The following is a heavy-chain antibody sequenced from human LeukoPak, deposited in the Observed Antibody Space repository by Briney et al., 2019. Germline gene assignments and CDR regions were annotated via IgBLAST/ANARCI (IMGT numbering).Heavy chain of an antibody. CDR3: ARRYCTSVSCPNHFDN. D-gene: IGHD2-2*01. V-gene: IGHV3-7*03. CDR1: GFTFSSSW. CDR2: IKQDGSEK. J-gene: IGHJ4*02. Sequence: PGGSLRLSCAASGFTFSSSWLSWVRRAPGKGLEWLANIKQDGSEKYYVDSVKGRFTISRGNDKSSLYLEMSSLRAEDTAVYYCARRYCTSVSCPNHFDNWGQGTLVTVSS.